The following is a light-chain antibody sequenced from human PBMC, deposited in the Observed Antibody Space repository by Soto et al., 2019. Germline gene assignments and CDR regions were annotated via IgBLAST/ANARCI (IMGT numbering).Light chain of an antibody. Sequence: EIVMTQSPASLSVTPGERATLSCRASQSVNRQVVWYQHKPGQAPRLLIYGASNRATGIPDRFSGSGSGTDFTLTISRLEPEDFAVYYCQQYGSSGTFGQGTKVDI. CDR1: QSVNRQV. V-gene: IGKV3-20*01. CDR2: GAS. J-gene: IGKJ1*01. CDR3: QQYGSSGT.